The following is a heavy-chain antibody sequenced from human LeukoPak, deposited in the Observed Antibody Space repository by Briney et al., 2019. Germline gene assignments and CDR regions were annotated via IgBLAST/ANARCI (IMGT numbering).Heavy chain of an antibody. D-gene: IGHD2-15*01. V-gene: IGHV3-30*02. CDR2: IRNDGSDK. Sequence: GGSLRLSCATAGLTFSNHGMHWVRQAPGKGLEWGTFIRNDGSDKYYADSVKGRFTISRDNSKNTLYLQMNTLRAEDTAVYYCAKDKGVVAFDIWGQGTMVTVSS. CDR1: GLTFSNHG. CDR3: AKDKGVVAFDI. J-gene: IGHJ3*02.